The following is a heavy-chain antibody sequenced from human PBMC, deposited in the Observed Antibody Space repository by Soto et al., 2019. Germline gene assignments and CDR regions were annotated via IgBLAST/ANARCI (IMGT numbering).Heavy chain of an antibody. CDR1: GYTFTSYG. CDR3: ARDTGRMIVVVTSTNWFDP. V-gene: IGHV1-18*01. D-gene: IGHD3-22*01. CDR2: ISAYNGNT. Sequence: ASVKVSCKASGYTFTSYGISWVRQAPGQGLEWMGWISAYNGNTNYAQKIQGRVTMTTDTSTSTAYMELRSLRSDDTAVYYFARDTGRMIVVVTSTNWFDPWGQGTLVTVSS. J-gene: IGHJ5*02.